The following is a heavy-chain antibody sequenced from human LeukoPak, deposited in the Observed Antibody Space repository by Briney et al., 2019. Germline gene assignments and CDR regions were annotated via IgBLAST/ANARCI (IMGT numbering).Heavy chain of an antibody. D-gene: IGHD2-2*01. CDR3: TRPANCSSTSCYHYYYYYMDV. Sequence: GGSLRLSCAASGFTFSGSAMHWVRQASGKGLEWVGRIRSKASSYATAYAASVKGRFAISRDDSKNTAYLQMNSLKTEDTAVYYCTRPANCSSTSCYHYYYYYMDVWGKGTTVTVSS. J-gene: IGHJ6*03. CDR1: GFTFSGSA. V-gene: IGHV3-73*01. CDR2: IRSKASSYAT.